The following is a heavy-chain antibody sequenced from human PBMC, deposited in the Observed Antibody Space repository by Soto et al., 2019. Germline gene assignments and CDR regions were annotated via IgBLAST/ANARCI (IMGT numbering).Heavy chain of an antibody. D-gene: IGHD1-1*01. CDR3: ARSPTGYFDY. CDR1: GYTFTSYD. V-gene: IGHV1-2*04. CDR2: INPNSGGT. Sequence: ASVKVSCKASGYTFTSYDINWVRQATGQGLEWMGWINPNSGGTNYAQKFQGWVTMTRDTSISTAYMELSRLRSDDTAVYYCARSPTGYFDYWGQGTLVTVSS. J-gene: IGHJ4*02.